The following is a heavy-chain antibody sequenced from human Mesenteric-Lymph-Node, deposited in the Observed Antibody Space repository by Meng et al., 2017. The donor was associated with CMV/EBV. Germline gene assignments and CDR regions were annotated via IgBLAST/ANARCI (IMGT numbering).Heavy chain of an antibody. D-gene: IGHD6-13*01. CDR1: GGSVSSGSYY. Sequence: SEPLSLTCTVSGGSVSSGSYYWSWSRQPPGKGLEWIGYIYYSGSTNYNPSLKSRVTISVDTSKNQFYLKLSSVTAADTAVYYCARVWVEAAGRGEWFDPWGQGTLVTVSS. CDR3: ARVWVEAAGRGEWFDP. CDR2: IYYSGST. V-gene: IGHV4-61*01. J-gene: IGHJ5*02.